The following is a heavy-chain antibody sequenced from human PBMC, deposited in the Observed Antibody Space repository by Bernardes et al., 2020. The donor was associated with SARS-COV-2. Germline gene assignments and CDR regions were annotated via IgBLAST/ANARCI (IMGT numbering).Heavy chain of an antibody. D-gene: IGHD3-10*01. CDR3: AKYAYGSGSPFDY. CDR1: GYTFSDYG. CDR2: ISAYNGNT. V-gene: IGHV1-18*04. Sequence: ASVKVSCKASGYTFSDYGISWVRQAPGQGLEWMGWISAYNGNTNYVQKLQGRVTMTTDTSTSTAYMELRSLRSDDTALYYCAKYAYGSGSPFDYWGQGTLVTVSS. J-gene: IGHJ4*02.